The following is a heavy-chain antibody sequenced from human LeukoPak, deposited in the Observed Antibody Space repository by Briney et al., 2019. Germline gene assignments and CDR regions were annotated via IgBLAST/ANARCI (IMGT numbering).Heavy chain of an antibody. V-gene: IGHV4-59*08. CDR1: GGSISSYY. CDR3: ARSRYSSGWLDY. J-gene: IGHJ4*02. CDR2: IYYSGST. Sequence: SETLSLTCTVSGGSISSYYWSWIRQPPGKGLEWIGYIYYSGSTNYNPSLKSRVTISVDTSKNQFSLKLSSVTAADTAVYYCARSRYSSGWLDYWGQGTLVTVSS. D-gene: IGHD6-19*01.